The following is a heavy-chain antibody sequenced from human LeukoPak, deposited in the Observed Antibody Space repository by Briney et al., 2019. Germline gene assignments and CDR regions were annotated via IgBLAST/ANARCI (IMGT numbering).Heavy chain of an antibody. Sequence: PGGSLRLSCAASGFTFSSYSMNWVRQAPGKGLEWVSSISSSSSYIYYADSVKGRFTISRDKAKNSLYLQMNSLRAEDTAVYYCARTANFAAGYYIDYWGQGTLVTVSS. J-gene: IGHJ4*02. D-gene: IGHD6-13*01. CDR3: ARTANFAAGYYIDY. V-gene: IGHV3-21*01. CDR2: ISSSSSYI. CDR1: GFTFSSYS.